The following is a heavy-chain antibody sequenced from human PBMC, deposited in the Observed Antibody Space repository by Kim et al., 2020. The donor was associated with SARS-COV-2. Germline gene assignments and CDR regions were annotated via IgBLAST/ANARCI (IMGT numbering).Heavy chain of an antibody. D-gene: IGHD4-17*01. CDR1: GFTFSDYY. V-gene: IGHV3-11*01. Sequence: GGSLRLSCAVSGFTFSDYYMTWIRQAPGKGLEWISYISSSGSTIFYADSIKGRFTISRDNAKNSLYLQMNSLRAEDTAVYYCARDATPGGDYGYHYYGMDVWGQGTTVTVSS. CDR3: ARDATPGGDYGYHYYGMDV. J-gene: IGHJ6*02. CDR2: ISSSGSTI.